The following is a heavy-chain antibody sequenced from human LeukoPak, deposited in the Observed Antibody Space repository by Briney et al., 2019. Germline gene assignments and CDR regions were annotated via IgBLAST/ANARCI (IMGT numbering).Heavy chain of an antibody. CDR1: GFTFSSYG. Sequence: GGSLRLSCAASGFTFSSYGMHWVRQAPGKGLEWVAVIRYDGSNKYYADSVKGRFTISRDNSKNTLYLQMNSLRAEDTAVYYCARDIGYCSGGSCHNWFDPWGQGTLVTVSS. V-gene: IGHV3-30*02. D-gene: IGHD2-15*01. CDR2: IRYDGSNK. CDR3: ARDIGYCSGGSCHNWFDP. J-gene: IGHJ5*02.